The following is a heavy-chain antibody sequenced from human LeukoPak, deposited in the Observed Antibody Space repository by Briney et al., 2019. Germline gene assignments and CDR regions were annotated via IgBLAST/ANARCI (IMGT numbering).Heavy chain of an antibody. CDR1: GYTFTSYY. Sequence: ASVKVSCKASGYTFTSYYMHWVRQAPGQGLEWMGIINPSGGSTSYAQKFQGRVTMTRDMSTSTVYMELSSLRSEDTAVYYCARVVMSSLYYYYMDVWGKGTTVTVSS. V-gene: IGHV1-46*03. J-gene: IGHJ6*03. CDR2: INPSGGST. D-gene: IGHD3-16*01. CDR3: ARVVMSSLYYYYMDV.